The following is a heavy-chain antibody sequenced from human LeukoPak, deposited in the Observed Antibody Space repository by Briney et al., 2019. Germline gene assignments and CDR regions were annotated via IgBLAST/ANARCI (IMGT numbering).Heavy chain of an antibody. CDR3: ARARYSSGWYDY. Sequence: PGGPLSLSCAASGFTFSSYWMHWVRQAPGKGLGWVSRINSDGSSTSYADSVKGRFTISRDNAKNTLYLQMNSLRAEDTAVYYCARARYSSGWYDYWGQGTLVTVSS. CDR1: GFTFSSYW. CDR2: INSDGSST. D-gene: IGHD6-19*01. J-gene: IGHJ4*02. V-gene: IGHV3-74*01.